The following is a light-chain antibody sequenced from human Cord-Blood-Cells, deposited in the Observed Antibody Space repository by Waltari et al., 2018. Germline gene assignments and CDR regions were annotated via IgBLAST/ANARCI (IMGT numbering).Light chain of an antibody. CDR2: GSS. CDR3: QSYDSSMSGSYV. Sequence: QSVLTQPPSVSGAPGQRVTISCTGSSSNIGAGYDVHCYQQLPGTAPKLLSYGSSNRPSGVPDRFSGSKSGTSASRAITGLRAEDESDDYCQSYDSSMSGSYVVGTGTKVTVL. CDR1: SSNIGAGYD. J-gene: IGLJ1*01. V-gene: IGLV1-40*01.